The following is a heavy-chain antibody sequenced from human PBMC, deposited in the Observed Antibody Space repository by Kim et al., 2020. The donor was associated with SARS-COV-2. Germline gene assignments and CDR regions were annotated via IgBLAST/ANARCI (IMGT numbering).Heavy chain of an antibody. D-gene: IGHD2-15*01. J-gene: IGHJ4*02. V-gene: IGHV3-23*01. CDR1: GFTLSNHV. Sequence: GGSLRLSCVASGFTLSNHVMNWVRQAPGKGLEWVSTVSGDGATTVYADSVKGRFSISRDNSKNTLSLQMNSLRADDTAVYYCATDPPPGTGGRDYWGQGT. CDR3: ATDPPPGTGGRDY. CDR2: VSGDGATT.